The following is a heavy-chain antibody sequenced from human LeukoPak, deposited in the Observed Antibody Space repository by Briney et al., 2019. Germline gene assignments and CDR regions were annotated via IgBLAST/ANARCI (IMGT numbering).Heavy chain of an antibody. V-gene: IGHV3-33*08. D-gene: IGHD3-10*01. CDR2: IWYDGSNK. CDR1: GFTFSSYA. J-gene: IGHJ4*02. Sequence: GGSLRLSCAASGFTFSSYAMHWVRQAPGKGLEWVAVIWYDGSNKYYADSVKGRFTISRDNSKNTLYLQMNSLRAEDTAVYYCARESGYYGSGSYDYNYWGQGTLVTVSS. CDR3: ARESGYYGSGSYDYNY.